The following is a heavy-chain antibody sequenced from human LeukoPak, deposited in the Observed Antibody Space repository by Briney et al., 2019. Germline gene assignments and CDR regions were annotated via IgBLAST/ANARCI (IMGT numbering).Heavy chain of an antibody. CDR1: GGSISSSSYY. V-gene: IGHV4-39*01. D-gene: IGHD3-16*02. CDR2: IYYSGST. Sequence: PSETLSLTCTVSGGSISSSSYYWGWIRQPPGKGLEWIGSIYYSGSTYYNPSLKSRVTISVDTSKNQFSLKLSSVTAADTAVYYCARPKEDYVWGSYRPYNWFGPWGQGTLVTVSS. CDR3: ARPKEDYVWGSYRPYNWFGP. J-gene: IGHJ5*02.